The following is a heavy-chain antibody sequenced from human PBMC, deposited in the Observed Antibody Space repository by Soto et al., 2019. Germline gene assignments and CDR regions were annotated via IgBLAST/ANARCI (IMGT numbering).Heavy chain of an antibody. V-gene: IGHV2-5*02. J-gene: IGHJ5*02. CDR2: IYWDDDK. CDR1: GFSLSTSGVG. D-gene: IGHD6-13*01. CDR3: AHSQQLVLGPRFDP. Sequence: QITLKESGPPLVKPTQTLTLTCTFSGFSLSTSGVGVGWIRQPPGKALEWLALIYWDDDKRYSPSLKSRLTITKDTSKNQVVLTMTNMDPVDTATYYCAHSQQLVLGPRFDPWGQGTLVTVSS.